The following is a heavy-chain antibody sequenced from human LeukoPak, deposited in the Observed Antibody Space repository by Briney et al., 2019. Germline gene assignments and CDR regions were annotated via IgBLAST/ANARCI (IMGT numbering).Heavy chain of an antibody. J-gene: IGHJ3*01. D-gene: IGHD3-10*01. CDR1: GFSLTDYG. V-gene: IGHV3-20*04. Sequence: GGSLRLSCAASGFSLTDYGMSWVRQAPGKGLEWVSSINWNGGSTGYGDSVKGRFTISRDNSKNTLYLQMNRLRAEDTALYYCAKDTTLFRELTRGGAFDFWGQGTMVAVSS. CDR3: AKDTTLFRELTRGGAFDF. CDR2: INWNGGST.